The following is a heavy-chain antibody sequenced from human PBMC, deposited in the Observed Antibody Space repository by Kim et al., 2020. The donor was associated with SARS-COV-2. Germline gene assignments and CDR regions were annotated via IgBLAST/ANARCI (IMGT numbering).Heavy chain of an antibody. V-gene: IGHV1-2*04. J-gene: IGHJ5*02. CDR3: ARGWGIAAAGSLYNWFDP. CDR1: GYTFTGYY. D-gene: IGHD6-13*01. Sequence: ASVKVSCKASGYTFTGYYMHWVRQAPGQGLEWMGWINPNSGGTNYAQKFQGWVTMTRDTSISTAYMELSRLRSDDTAVYYCARGWGIAAAGSLYNWFDPWGQGTLVTVSS. CDR2: INPNSGGT.